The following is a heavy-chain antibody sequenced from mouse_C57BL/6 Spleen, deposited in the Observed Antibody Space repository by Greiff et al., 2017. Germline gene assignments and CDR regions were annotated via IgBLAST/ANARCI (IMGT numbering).Heavy chain of an antibody. CDR2: IHPNSGST. J-gene: IGHJ4*01. CDR1: GYTFTSYW. Sequence: VQLQQPGAELVKPGASVKLSCKASGYTFTSYWLHWVKQRPGQGLAWIGMIHPNSGSTNYNEKFKSKATLTVDKSSSTAYMQLSSLTSEDSAVYYCARKGGYAMDYWGQGTSVTVSS. V-gene: IGHV1-64*01. CDR3: ARKGGYAMDY.